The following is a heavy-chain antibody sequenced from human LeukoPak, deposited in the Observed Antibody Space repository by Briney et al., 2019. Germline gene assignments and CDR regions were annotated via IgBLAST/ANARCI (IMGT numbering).Heavy chain of an antibody. CDR2: FTSDGSDK. CDR1: GFTFSDYA. J-gene: IGHJ3*02. CDR3: VREDDAFDI. Sequence: PGGSLRLSCAASGFTFSDYAMHWVRQAPGKGLEWVAVFTSDGSDKYYVDSVKGRFTISRDNSKNTLFLQMNSLRAEGTAVYYCVREDDAFDIWGQGTMVTVSS. V-gene: IGHV3-30*04.